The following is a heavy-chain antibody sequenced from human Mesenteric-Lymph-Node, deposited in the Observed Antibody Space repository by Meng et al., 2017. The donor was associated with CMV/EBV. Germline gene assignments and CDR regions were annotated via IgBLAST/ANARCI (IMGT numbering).Heavy chain of an antibody. Sequence: GGSLRLSCAASGFTLSSYWMHWVRQAPGKGLMWVSRIKSDGSSTNYADSVKGRFTISRDNAKNTLHLQMNSLRAEDTAVYYCARGYCSSISCLFDYWGQGALVTVSS. D-gene: IGHD2-2*01. CDR1: GFTLSSYW. J-gene: IGHJ4*02. CDR3: ARGYCSSISCLFDY. CDR2: IKSDGSST. V-gene: IGHV3-74*01.